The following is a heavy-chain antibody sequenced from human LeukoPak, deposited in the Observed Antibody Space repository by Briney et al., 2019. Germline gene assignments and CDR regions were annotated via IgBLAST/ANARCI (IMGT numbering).Heavy chain of an antibody. CDR1: GFTFSSYG. V-gene: IGHV3-33*01. Sequence: GGSLRLSCAASGFTFSSYGMHWIRQAPGKGLEWVALIWYDGSKQYYADSVKGRFTISRDNSKNTLHLQMNSLRAEDTAVFYCARLIGWSRFDPWGQGALVTVSS. CDR3: ARLIGWSRFDP. J-gene: IGHJ5*02. CDR2: IWYDGSKQ. D-gene: IGHD6-19*01.